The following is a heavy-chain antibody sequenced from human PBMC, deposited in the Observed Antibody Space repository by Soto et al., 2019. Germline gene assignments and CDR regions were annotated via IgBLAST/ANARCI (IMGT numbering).Heavy chain of an antibody. CDR3: ARLGYCSGGSCYLSVGADAFDI. V-gene: IGHV4-39*01. J-gene: IGHJ3*02. CDR2: IYYSGST. Sequence: SETLSLTCTVSGGSISSSSYYWGWIRQPPGKGLEWIGSIYYSGSTYYNPSLKSRVTISVDTSKNQFSLKLSSVTAADTAVYYCARLGYCSGGSCYLSVGADAFDIWGQGTMVTVSS. D-gene: IGHD2-15*01. CDR1: GGSISSSSYY.